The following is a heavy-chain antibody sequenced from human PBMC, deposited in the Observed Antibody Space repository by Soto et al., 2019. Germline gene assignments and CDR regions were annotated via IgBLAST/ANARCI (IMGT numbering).Heavy chain of an antibody. V-gene: IGHV3-23*01. D-gene: IGHD2-15*01. CDR1: GFTFSNYG. CDR3: AKSDCSGGSCYFPFDC. Sequence: PGGSLRLSCAASGFTFSNYGMSWVRQAPGKGLEWVSSISGSGGRTYYAGSVKGRFTISRDNSKNTLYLQTDSLRAEDTAFYYCAKSDCSGGSCYFPFDCWGQGTLVTVSS. J-gene: IGHJ4*02. CDR2: ISGSGGRT.